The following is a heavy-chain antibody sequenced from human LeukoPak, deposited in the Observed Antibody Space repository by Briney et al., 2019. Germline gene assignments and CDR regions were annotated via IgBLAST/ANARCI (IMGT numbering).Heavy chain of an antibody. Sequence: SETLSLTCAVYGGSFSGYYWSWIHQPPGKGLEWIGEINHSGSTNYNPSLKSRVTISVDTSKNQFSLKLSSVTAADTAVYYCARVGYDFWSGYYNQMDVWGQGTTVTVSS. J-gene: IGHJ6*02. D-gene: IGHD3-3*01. CDR3: ARVGYDFWSGYYNQMDV. CDR2: INHSGST. V-gene: IGHV4-34*01. CDR1: GGSFSGYY.